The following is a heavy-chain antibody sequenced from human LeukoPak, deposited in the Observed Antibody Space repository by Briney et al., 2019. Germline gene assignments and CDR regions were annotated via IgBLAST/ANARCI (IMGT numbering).Heavy chain of an antibody. CDR3: ASRYGSGSYYNEAGYNWFDP. Sequence: PSETLSLTCAVSGGSISSSNWWSWVRQPPGKGLEWIGEIYHSGSTNYNPSLKSRVTISVDKSKNQFSLKLSSVTAADTAVYYCASRYGSGSYYNEAGYNWFDPWGQGTLVTVSS. V-gene: IGHV4-4*02. J-gene: IGHJ5*02. CDR2: IYHSGST. D-gene: IGHD3-10*01. CDR1: GGSISSSNW.